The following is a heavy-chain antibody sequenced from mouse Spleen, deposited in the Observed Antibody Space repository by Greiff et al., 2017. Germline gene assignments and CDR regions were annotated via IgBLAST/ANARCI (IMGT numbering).Heavy chain of an antibody. CDR1: GYTFTSYW. J-gene: IGHJ2*01. CDR2: IDPSDSYT. CDR3: ARGAYYSNYDY. D-gene: IGHD2-5*01. V-gene: IGHV1-69*02. Sequence: QVQLKQSGAELAKPGASVKLSCKASGYTFTSYWMHWVKQRPGQGLEWIGEIDPSDSYTNYNQKFKGKATLTVDKSSSTAYMQLSSLTSEDSAVYYCARGAYYSNYDYWGQGTTLTVSS.